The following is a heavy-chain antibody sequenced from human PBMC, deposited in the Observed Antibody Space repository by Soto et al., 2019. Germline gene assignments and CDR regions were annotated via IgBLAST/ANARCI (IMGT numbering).Heavy chain of an antibody. V-gene: IGHV1-18*01. CDR1: GYTFTSYG. Sequence: ASVKVSCKASGYTFTSYGISWVRQAPGQGLEWMGWISAYNGNTNYAQKLQGRVTMTTDASTSTAYMELRSLRSDDTAVYYCARASPYDILTGNFDYWGQGTLVTVS. D-gene: IGHD3-9*01. CDR3: ARASPYDILTGNFDY. J-gene: IGHJ4*02. CDR2: ISAYNGNT.